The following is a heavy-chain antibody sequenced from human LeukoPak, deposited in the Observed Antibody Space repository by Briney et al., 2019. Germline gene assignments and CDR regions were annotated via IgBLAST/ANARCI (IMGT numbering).Heavy chain of an antibody. Sequence: GGSLRLSCAASGFTFSSHSMNWVRQAPGRGLEWVSSISSSSSYIYYADSVKGRFTISRDNAKNSLYLQMNSLRAEDTAVYYCARAGILTSYGMDVWGQGTTVTVSS. CDR2: ISSSSSYI. V-gene: IGHV3-21*01. D-gene: IGHD3-9*01. J-gene: IGHJ6*02. CDR3: ARAGILTSYGMDV. CDR1: GFTFSSHS.